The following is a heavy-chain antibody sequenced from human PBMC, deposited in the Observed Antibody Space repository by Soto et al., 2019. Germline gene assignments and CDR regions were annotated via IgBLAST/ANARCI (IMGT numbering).Heavy chain of an antibody. CDR3: ARDYYGSASYGMDV. Sequence: EASVKVSCKASGGTFSSYAISWVRQAPGQGLEWMGGIIPIFGTANYAQKFQGRVTITADESTSTAYMELSSLRSEDTAVYYCARDYYGSASYGMDVWGQGTTVTVPS. CDR2: IIPIFGTA. CDR1: GGTFSSYA. D-gene: IGHD3-10*01. V-gene: IGHV1-69*13. J-gene: IGHJ6*02.